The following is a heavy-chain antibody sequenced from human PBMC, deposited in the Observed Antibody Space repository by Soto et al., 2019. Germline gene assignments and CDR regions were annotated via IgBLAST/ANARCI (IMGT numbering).Heavy chain of an antibody. V-gene: IGHV4-4*02. CDR1: GVSISSNNW. D-gene: IGHD3-22*01. CDR2: MYHTGST. Sequence: QVQLQESGPGLVKPSGTLSLTCAVSGVSISSNNWWSWVRQPPGKGLEWIGEMYHTGSTNYNPSLKSRVTISVDKSKNHSSLELNSVTAADTAVYYCARSSRYQYDSSEGNFDYWGQGTVVTVPS. CDR3: ARSSRYQYDSSEGNFDY. J-gene: IGHJ4*02.